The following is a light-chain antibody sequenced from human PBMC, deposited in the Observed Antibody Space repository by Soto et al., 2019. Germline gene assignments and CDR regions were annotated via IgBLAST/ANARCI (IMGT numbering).Light chain of an antibody. Sequence: QLTQSPSSLSASGGDRVTITCRASQGIGSNLAWYLQKPGEAPKLLVYGASTLQSGVPSRFSGSGSGTVFTLTITSLQPEDFATYYCQQSNSYPLTFGGGTKVEIK. V-gene: IGKV1-9*01. CDR2: GAS. CDR3: QQSNSYPLT. CDR1: QGIGSN. J-gene: IGKJ4*01.